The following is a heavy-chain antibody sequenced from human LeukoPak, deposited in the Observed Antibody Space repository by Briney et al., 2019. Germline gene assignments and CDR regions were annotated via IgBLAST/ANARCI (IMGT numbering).Heavy chain of an antibody. Sequence: SSETLSLTCTVSGGSISSYYWSWIRQPPGRGLEWIGYIYTSGSTNYNPSLKSRVTISVDTSKNQFSLKLRSVTAADTAVYYCAAGFSEIDYWGQGTLVTVSS. CDR3: AAGFSEIDY. J-gene: IGHJ4*02. CDR2: IYTSGST. D-gene: IGHD3-3*01. V-gene: IGHV4-4*09. CDR1: GGSISSYY.